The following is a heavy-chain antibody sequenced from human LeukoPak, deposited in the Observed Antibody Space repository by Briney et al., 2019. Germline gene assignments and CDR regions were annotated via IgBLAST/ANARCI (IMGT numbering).Heavy chain of an antibody. CDR2: INPNTGYP. CDR1: GYSFTRFS. CDR3: ARERAHGNGANHLDS. D-gene: IGHD4/OR15-4a*01. Sequence: ASVKVSCRASGYSFTRFSINWVRHAPGQGLEWMGWINPNTGYPTYAQGFTGRFVFSSDTSLPTPHLDINYLKGEDTAVYYCARERAHGNGANHLDSWGQGTLVTVSS. J-gene: IGHJ4*02. V-gene: IGHV7-4-1*02.